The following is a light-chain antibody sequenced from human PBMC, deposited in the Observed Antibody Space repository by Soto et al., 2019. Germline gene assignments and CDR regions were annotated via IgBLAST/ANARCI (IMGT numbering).Light chain of an antibody. J-gene: IGKJ4*01. Sequence: EIVMTQSPATLSVSPGERATLSCRASQSVSSNLAWYQQKPGQAPRLLIYGASTRATGISARFSGSGSGTEFTLTISSLQSEDFAVYDCQQYNNWPLTFRGGTKVEIK. CDR3: QQYNNWPLT. V-gene: IGKV3-15*01. CDR2: GAS. CDR1: QSVSSN.